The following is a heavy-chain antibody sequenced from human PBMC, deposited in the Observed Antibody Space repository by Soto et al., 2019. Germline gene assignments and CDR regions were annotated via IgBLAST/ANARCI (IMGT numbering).Heavy chain of an antibody. CDR3: ARYRREAVAGYTLDY. V-gene: IGHV4-59*01. CDR1: GGSISSNY. CDR2: VYNSGST. J-gene: IGHJ4*02. Sequence: SETLSLTCTVSGGSISSNYWTWIRQPPGKGLEWIGYVYNSGSTNYNPSLKSRVTISEDTSRSQCSLKVNSMTAADTAVYYCARYRREAVAGYTLDYWGQGILVTVSS. D-gene: IGHD6-13*01.